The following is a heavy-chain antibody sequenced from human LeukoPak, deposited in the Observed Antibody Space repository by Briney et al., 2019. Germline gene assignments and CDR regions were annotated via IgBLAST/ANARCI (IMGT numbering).Heavy chain of an antibody. CDR3: AKGSSGYFADL. CDR1: GFIFNNYG. V-gene: IGHV3-23*01. D-gene: IGHD3-22*01. Sequence: GGSLRLSCAASGFIFNNYGLIWVRQAPGKGLEWVSAISNDGGGTNYADFVRGRFTISRDNSENTLFLQMNSLRAEDTALYYCAKGSSGYFADLWGQGTLVTVSS. J-gene: IGHJ5*02. CDR2: ISNDGGGT.